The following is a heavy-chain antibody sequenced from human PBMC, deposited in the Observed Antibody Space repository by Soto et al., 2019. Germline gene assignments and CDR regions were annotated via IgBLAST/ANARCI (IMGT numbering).Heavy chain of an antibody. CDR1: GYTFSDYF. D-gene: IGHD1-26*01. J-gene: IGHJ6*02. Sequence: QVQLVQSGAEVRKSGASVKVSCKASGYTFSDYFIQWLRQAPGQGLELVAWINPKTAATNYAKKFQDRVPVTSDTSFSTAYLELTRLRPDDTALYYCARIKWGLDYYSGMDVWGQGTAVSVSS. V-gene: IGHV1-2*02. CDR2: INPKTAAT. CDR3: ARIKWGLDYYSGMDV.